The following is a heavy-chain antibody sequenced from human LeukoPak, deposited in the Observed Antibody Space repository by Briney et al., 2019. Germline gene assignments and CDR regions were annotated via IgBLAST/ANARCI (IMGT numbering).Heavy chain of an antibody. J-gene: IGHJ6*02. CDR1: GGTFSSYA. V-gene: IGHV1-69*13. CDR2: IIPIFGTA. Sequence: ASVQVSCKASGGTFSSYAISWVRQAPGQGLEWMGGIIPIFGTANYAQKFQGRVTNPADESTRPAGMEMSRLRSDGPAVFYRVYGMDVWGQGTTVTVSS. CDR3: VYGMDV.